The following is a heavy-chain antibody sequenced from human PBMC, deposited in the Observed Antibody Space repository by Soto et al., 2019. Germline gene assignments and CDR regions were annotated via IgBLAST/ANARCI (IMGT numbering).Heavy chain of an antibody. CDR2: MNPNSGNT. CDR3: ARIIGPNDFWSGYYPSDY. D-gene: IGHD3-3*01. J-gene: IGHJ4*02. V-gene: IGHV1-8*01. Sequence: QVQLVQSGAEVKKPGASVKVSCKASGYTFTSYDINWVRQATGQGLEWMGWMNPNSGNTGYAQKFQGRVTMTRNTSISTAYMELSSLRSEDTAVYYCARIIGPNDFWSGYYPSDYWGQGTLVTVAS. CDR1: GYTFTSYD.